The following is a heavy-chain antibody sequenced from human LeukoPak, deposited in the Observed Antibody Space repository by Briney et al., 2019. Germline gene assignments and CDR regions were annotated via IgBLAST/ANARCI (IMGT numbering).Heavy chain of an antibody. D-gene: IGHD2-2*01. CDR1: GSSLTGLP. Sequence: ASVRDSCKVSGSSLTGLPMHWLRQSPGGGLEWLGGSDPDDGETIYAQRFQGRLTMTEDTSADTAYMDLNSLTSEDTAVYYCATDGGTSVHGVDYWGQGTLVIVSS. CDR3: ATDGGTSVHGVDY. J-gene: IGHJ4*02. V-gene: IGHV1-24*01. CDR2: SDPDDGET.